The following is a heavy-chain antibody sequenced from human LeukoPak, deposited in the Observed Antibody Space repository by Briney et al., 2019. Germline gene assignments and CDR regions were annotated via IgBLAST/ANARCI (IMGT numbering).Heavy chain of an antibody. CDR1: GGSISSSSYY. Sequence: PSETLSLTCTVSGGSISSSSYYWGWIRQPPGKGLEWIGSIYYSGSTYYNPSLKSRVTISVDTSKNQFSLKLSSVTAADTAVYYCVRDPKDDFWPIVTNWFDPWGQGTLVTVSS. J-gene: IGHJ5*02. CDR3: VRDPKDDFWPIVTNWFDP. CDR2: IYYSGST. V-gene: IGHV4-39*07. D-gene: IGHD3-3*01.